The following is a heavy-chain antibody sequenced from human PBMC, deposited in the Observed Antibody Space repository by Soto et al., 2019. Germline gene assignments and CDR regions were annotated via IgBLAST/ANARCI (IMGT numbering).Heavy chain of an antibody. CDR2: IGASGDQT. D-gene: IGHD3-3*01. V-gene: IGHV3-23*01. CDR1: GFSFGHYP. J-gene: IGHJ4*02. CDR3: APEEWRGGAYHY. Sequence: DVQLLESGGDLVQPGGSLRLSCAASGFSFGHYPMGWVRQAPGKGLEWVTHIGASGDQTFYPDSVRGRFTISRDNSKNILYLQMNSLGVEDTAIYYCAPEEWRGGAYHYWGQGTLVTVSS.